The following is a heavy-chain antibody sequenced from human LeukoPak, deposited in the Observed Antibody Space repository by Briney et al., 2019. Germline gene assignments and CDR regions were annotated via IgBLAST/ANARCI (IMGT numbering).Heavy chain of an antibody. J-gene: IGHJ3*02. CDR3: AKEWIVVITSVAFDI. Sequence: GGSLRLSCAASGFTFSSYSMNWVRQAPGKGLEWVSSISSGSGYIYYADSVRGRFTISRDNAKNSLYLQMNSLRAEDTAVYYCAKEWIVVITSVAFDIWGQGTMVTVSS. D-gene: IGHD3-22*01. CDR2: ISSGSGYI. CDR1: GFTFSSYS. V-gene: IGHV3-21*01.